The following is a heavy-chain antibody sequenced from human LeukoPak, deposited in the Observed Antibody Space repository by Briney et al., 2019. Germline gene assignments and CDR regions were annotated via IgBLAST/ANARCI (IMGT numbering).Heavy chain of an antibody. Sequence: GESLKISCRGSGYSFSSYWIGWVRQMPGKGLEWMGIIFLGDSDTRYSPSFQGQVIISADKSISTAYLQWSSLEASDTAIYYCARGFGYAGNYFDYWGQGTLVTVSS. CDR1: GYSFSSYW. D-gene: IGHD5-18*01. J-gene: IGHJ4*02. V-gene: IGHV5-51*01. CDR2: IFLGDSDT. CDR3: ARGFGYAGNYFDY.